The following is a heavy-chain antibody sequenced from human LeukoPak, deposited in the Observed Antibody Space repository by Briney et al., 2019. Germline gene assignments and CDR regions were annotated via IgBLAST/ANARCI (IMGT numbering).Heavy chain of an antibody. CDR2: IYHSGST. D-gene: IGHD3-22*01. CDR3: TGKYYYDSSGYYYVDY. Sequence: SETLSLTCAVSGYSISSGYFWGGIRQSPGKGLEWIGSIYHSGSTYYNPSLKSRVTISVDTSKNQFSLKLNSVTAADTAVYYCTGKYYYDSSGYYYVDYWGQGTLVTVSS. CDR1: GYSISSGYF. J-gene: IGHJ4*02. V-gene: IGHV4-38-2*01.